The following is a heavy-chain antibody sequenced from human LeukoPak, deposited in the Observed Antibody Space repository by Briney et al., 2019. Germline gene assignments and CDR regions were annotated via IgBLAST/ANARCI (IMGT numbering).Heavy chain of an antibody. CDR1: GGSISSYY. D-gene: IGHD6-25*01. CDR3: TRAGFSDAFDI. J-gene: IGHJ3*02. Sequence: SETLSLTCTVSGGSISSYYWSWIRQPPGKGLEWIGYIYYSGSTNYNPSLKSRVTISVDTSKNQFSLKLSSVTAADTAVYYCTRAGFSDAFDIWGQGTMVTVSS. CDR2: IYYSGST. V-gene: IGHV4-59*08.